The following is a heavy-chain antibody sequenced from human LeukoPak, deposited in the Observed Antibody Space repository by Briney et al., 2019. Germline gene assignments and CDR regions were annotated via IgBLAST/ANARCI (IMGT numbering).Heavy chain of an antibody. CDR1: RFTLMNFV. CDR3: AKDKSQVGVDSASTLVDH. V-gene: IGHV3-30*02. D-gene: IGHD2-8*02. Sequence: GGSLTLSCAASRFTLMNFVMHWVRQAPGKGLEWVAFIRFDGRDDYYVDSLKGRFTISRDNSKNTVYLQMNTLTSEDTALYYCAKDKSQVGVDSASTLVDHWGQGTLVIVSS. CDR2: IRFDGRDD. J-gene: IGHJ4*02.